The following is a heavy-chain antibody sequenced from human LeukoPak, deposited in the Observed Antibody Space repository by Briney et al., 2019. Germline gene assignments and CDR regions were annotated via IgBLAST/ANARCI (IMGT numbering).Heavy chain of an antibody. J-gene: IGHJ4*02. CDR1: GYSFTSYW. V-gene: IGHV5-51*01. CDR2: IYPGDSDT. D-gene: IGHD3-10*01. Sequence: GESLKISCKGSGYSFTSYWIGWVRQMPGKGLEWMGIIYPGDSDTRYSPSFQGQVTTSADKSISTAYLQWSSLQASDTAMYYCAVDTNNYYGSGSFDYWGQGTLVTVSS. CDR3: AVDTNNYYGSGSFDY.